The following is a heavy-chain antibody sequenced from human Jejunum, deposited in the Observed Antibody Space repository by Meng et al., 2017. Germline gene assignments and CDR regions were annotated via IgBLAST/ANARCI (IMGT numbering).Heavy chain of an antibody. V-gene: IGHV1-46*01. CDR3: VREFRGGYFDY. CDR2: SNPNDGGT. J-gene: IGHJ4*02. CDR1: EYTFSNYY. D-gene: IGHD3-10*01. Sequence: ASVKVSCKSSEYTFSNYYLHWVRQAPGQGLEWMGVSNPNDGGTNYAQKFQGRVTMTRDTSTNTVNMELISLKSEDTAGYYYVREFRGGYFDYWGQGTLVTVSS.